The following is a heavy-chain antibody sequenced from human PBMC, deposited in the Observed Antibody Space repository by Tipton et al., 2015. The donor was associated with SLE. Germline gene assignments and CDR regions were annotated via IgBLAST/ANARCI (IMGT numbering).Heavy chain of an antibody. D-gene: IGHD3-3*01. CDR2: ISAYNGNT. J-gene: IGHJ6*03. Sequence: QLVQSGAEAKKPGASVKVSCKASGYTFTSYGISWVRQAPGQGLEWMGWISAYNGNTNYAQKLQGRVTMTTDTSTSTAYMELRSLKPDDTAVYYCARVLGVVKSYYMDVWGKGTTVTVSS. CDR3: ARVLGVVKSYYMDV. CDR1: GYTFTSYG. V-gene: IGHV1-18*01.